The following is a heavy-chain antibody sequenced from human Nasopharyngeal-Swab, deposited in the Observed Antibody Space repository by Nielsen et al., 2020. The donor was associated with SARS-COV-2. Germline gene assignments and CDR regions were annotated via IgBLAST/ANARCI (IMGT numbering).Heavy chain of an antibody. CDR2: ISGSGGST. J-gene: IGHJ4*02. D-gene: IGHD4-17*01. CDR3: AKDRSVTTDCSVY. Sequence: WIRQHPGKGLEWVSAISGSGGSTYYADSVKGRFTISRDNSKNTLYLQMNSLRAEDTAVYYCAKDRSVTTDCSVYWGQGTLVTVSS. V-gene: IGHV3-23*01.